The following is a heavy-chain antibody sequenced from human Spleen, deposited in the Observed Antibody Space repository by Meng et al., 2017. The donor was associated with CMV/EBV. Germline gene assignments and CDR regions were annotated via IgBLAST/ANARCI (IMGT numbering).Heavy chain of an antibody. J-gene: IGHJ3*02. CDR1: GFSLNTIGLG. V-gene: IGHV2-5*01. CDR3: AHTPYDPSGYSPAFHI. Sequence: SGPTLVKPTQTLTLTCCFSGFSLNTIGLGVGWIRQPPGKALEWLALIYWNDDKRYSPSLKNRLTISKDTSNNQVVLTMANMDPVDTATYSCAHTPYDPSGYSPAFHIWGQGTMVTVSS. D-gene: IGHD3-22*01. CDR2: IYWNDDK.